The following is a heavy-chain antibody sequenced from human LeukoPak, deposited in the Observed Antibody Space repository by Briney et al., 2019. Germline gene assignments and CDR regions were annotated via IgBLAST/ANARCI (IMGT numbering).Heavy chain of an antibody. D-gene: IGHD3-22*01. CDR1: GFTFGDYY. V-gene: IGHV3-11*01. Sequence: GGSLRLSCAASGFTFGDYYMSWIRQAPGKGLEWVSYISSSGSTIYYADSVKGRFTISRDNAKNSLYLQMNSLRAEDTAVYYCARMYYYDSSGLGAFDIWGQGTMVTVSS. CDR3: ARMYYYDSSGLGAFDI. CDR2: ISSSGSTI. J-gene: IGHJ3*02.